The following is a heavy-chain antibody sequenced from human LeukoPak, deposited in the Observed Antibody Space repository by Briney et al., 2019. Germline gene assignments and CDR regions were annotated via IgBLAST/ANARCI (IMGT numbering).Heavy chain of an antibody. J-gene: IGHJ3*01. V-gene: IGHV6-1*01. CDR1: GDSVSNNNYA. CDR2: TYYRSQWKN. CDR3: AGGYAFDV. Sequence: SQTLSLTCAISGDSVSNNNYAWNWIRQSPSRGLEWLGRTYYRSQWKNDYARSVMGRICVDPDTSENQFSLHLTSVTPDDTAVYYCAGGYAFDVWGQGTMVTVSS.